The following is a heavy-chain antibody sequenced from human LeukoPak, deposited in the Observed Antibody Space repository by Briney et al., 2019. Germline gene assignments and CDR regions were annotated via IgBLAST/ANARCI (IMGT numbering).Heavy chain of an antibody. CDR2: ISSSSSTI. CDR3: VRFVSVAAAGRSSGFDA. V-gene: IGHV3-11*01. Sequence: SGGSLRLSCAASGFTFSDYYMSWVRQAAGKGPEWVSYISSSSSTIYYVDCGKGRFTISRENAKNSLYMQMNSLRAEDTAVYRCVRFVSVAAAGRSSGFDAWGQGTLVTVSS. D-gene: IGHD6-13*01. CDR1: GFTFSDYY. J-gene: IGHJ5*02.